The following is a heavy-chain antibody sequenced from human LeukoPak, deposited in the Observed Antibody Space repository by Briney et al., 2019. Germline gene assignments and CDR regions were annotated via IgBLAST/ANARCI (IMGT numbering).Heavy chain of an antibody. J-gene: IGHJ4*02. V-gene: IGHV3-21*01. D-gene: IGHD4-11*01. Sequence: GESLRLSCAVSGFTFSSYTMHWVRQAPVKGLEWVSSISTSATYTYYADSVKGRFSVSRDNAKNSLYLQMNSLRAEDTAVYFCARDLEDYNNYGEMAIWGQGTLVTVSS. CDR2: ISTSATYT. CDR3: ARDLEDYNNYGEMAI. CDR1: GFTFSSYT.